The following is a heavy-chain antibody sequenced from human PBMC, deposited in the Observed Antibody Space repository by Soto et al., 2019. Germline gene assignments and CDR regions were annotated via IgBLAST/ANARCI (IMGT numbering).Heavy chain of an antibody. CDR3: ARVGCGGGTCYNY. J-gene: IGHJ4*02. Sequence: EVQLVESGGGLVQPGGSLRLSCAASGFTFSSYWMSWVRQAPGKGLEWVANIKPDGSEKHYVDSVKGRFTFSRDNAKNSLYLQMDGRRAEDAAVYYWARVGCGGGTCYNYWGQGTLVTVSS. CDR1: GFTFSSYW. V-gene: IGHV3-7*04. CDR2: IKPDGSEK. D-gene: IGHD2-15*01.